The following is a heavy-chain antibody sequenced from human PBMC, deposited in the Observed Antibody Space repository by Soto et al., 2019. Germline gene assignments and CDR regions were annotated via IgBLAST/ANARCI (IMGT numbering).Heavy chain of an antibody. Sequence: SETLSLTCAVYGGSFSGYYWSWIRQPPGKGLEWIGEINHSGSTNYNPSLKSRVTISVDTSKNQFSLKLSSVTAADTAVYYCASSRNTNKLERRSYYYYMDVWGKGTTVTVSS. CDR3: ASSRNTNKLERRSYYYYMDV. V-gene: IGHV4-34*01. CDR2: INHSGST. CDR1: GGSFSGYY. J-gene: IGHJ6*03. D-gene: IGHD1-1*01.